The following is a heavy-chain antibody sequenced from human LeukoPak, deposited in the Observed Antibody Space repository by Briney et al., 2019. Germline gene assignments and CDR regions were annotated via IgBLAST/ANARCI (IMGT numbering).Heavy chain of an antibody. V-gene: IGHV3-30*02. CDR2: TRNDGSNK. Sequence: GGSLRLSCAASGFTFSGYGMHWVRQAPGKGLEWVAYTRNDGSNKYYADSVRDRFTISRDNSKNTFYLQMNSLRAEDTAVYYCAKGGGGSGSYFDYWGQGTLVTVSS. D-gene: IGHD1-26*01. CDR3: AKGGGGSGSYFDY. J-gene: IGHJ4*02. CDR1: GFTFSGYG.